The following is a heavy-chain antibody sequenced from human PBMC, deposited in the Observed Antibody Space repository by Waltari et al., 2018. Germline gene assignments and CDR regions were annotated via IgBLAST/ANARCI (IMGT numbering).Heavy chain of an antibody. CDR1: AGSIPRGDYS. CDR2: IFFSVRT. V-gene: IGHV4-39*01. D-gene: IGHD4-17*01. CDR3: VRHEGTRTTARAHFDS. Sequence: QLQLQESGPGRVKPSETLSLPCTVPAGSIPRGDYSWRGIRQSPGKGLEWIGGIFFSVRTYYNPSLKSRLAISVDTSKNQFSLKLSSVTAADTAVYYCVRHEGTRTTARAHFDSWGQGTLVAVSS. J-gene: IGHJ4*02.